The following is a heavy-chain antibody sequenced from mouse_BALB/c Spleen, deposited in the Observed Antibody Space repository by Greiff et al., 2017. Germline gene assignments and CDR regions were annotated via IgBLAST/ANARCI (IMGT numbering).Heavy chain of an antibody. CDR2: ISDGGSYT. J-gene: IGHJ4*01. Sequence: DVMLVESGGGLVKPGGSLKLSCAASGFTFSDYYMYWVRQTPEKRLEWVATISDGGSYTYYPDSVKGRFTISRDNAKNNLYLQMSSLKSEDTAMYYCARDFDGYYYYAMDYWGQGTSVTVSS. D-gene: IGHD2-3*01. CDR3: ARDFDGYYYYAMDY. V-gene: IGHV5-4*02. CDR1: GFTFSDYY.